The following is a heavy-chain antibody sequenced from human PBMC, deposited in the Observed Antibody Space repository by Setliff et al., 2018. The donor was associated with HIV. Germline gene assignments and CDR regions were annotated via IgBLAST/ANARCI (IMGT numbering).Heavy chain of an antibody. J-gene: IGHJ4*02. CDR2: IYYSGSP. CDR3: ARPSPPLCSDTSCYFGAFDY. Sequence: LSLTCIVSGGSISSSSHYWGWIRQPPGKGLEWIGSIYYSGSPSYNPSLMGRVTISVDTSKNQFSLTLSSVTAADTAIYYCARPSPPLCSDTSCYFGAFDYWGQGILVTVSS. D-gene: IGHD2-2*01. V-gene: IGHV4-39*07. CDR1: GGSISSSSHY.